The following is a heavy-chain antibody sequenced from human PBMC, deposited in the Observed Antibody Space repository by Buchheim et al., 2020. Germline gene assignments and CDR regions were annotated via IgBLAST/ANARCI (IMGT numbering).Heavy chain of an antibody. D-gene: IGHD3-9*01. CDR1: GFTFSSYG. CDR2: ISYDGSNK. CDR3: ARGYDILTGPRNNWFDP. Sequence: QVQLVESGGGVVQPGRSLRLSCAASGFTFSSYGMHWVRQAPGKGLEWVAVISYDGSNKYYADSVKGRFTISRDNSKNTLYLQMNSLRAEDTAVYYCARGYDILTGPRNNWFDPWGQGTL. J-gene: IGHJ5*02. V-gene: IGHV3-30*03.